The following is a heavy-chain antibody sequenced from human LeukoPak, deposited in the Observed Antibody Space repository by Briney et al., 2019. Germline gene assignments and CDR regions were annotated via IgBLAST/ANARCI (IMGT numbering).Heavy chain of an antibody. V-gene: IGHV3-21*01. J-gene: IGHJ4*02. Sequence: GGSLRLSCAASGFTFSSYSMNWVRQAPGKGLEWVSSISSSSSYIYHADSVKGRFTISRDNAKNSLYLQMNSLRAEDTAVYYCARGDWYSFDHWGQGTLVTVSS. CDR3: ARGDWYSFDH. CDR2: ISSSSSYI. D-gene: IGHD6-19*01. CDR1: GFTFSSYS.